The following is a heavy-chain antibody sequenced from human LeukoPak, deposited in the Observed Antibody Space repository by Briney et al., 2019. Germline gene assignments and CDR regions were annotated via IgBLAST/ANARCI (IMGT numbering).Heavy chain of an antibody. CDR2: TYYRSKWYN. J-gene: IGHJ5*02. D-gene: IGHD6-19*01. CDR3: ARDLAVAASLYNWFDP. Sequence: SQTLSLTCAISGDSVSSNSAAWNWIRQSPSRGLEWLGRTYYRSKWYNDYAVSVKSRITINPDTSKNQFSLQLNSVTLEDTAVYYCARDLAVAASLYNWFDPWGQGTLVTVSS. V-gene: IGHV6-1*01. CDR1: GDSVSSNSAA.